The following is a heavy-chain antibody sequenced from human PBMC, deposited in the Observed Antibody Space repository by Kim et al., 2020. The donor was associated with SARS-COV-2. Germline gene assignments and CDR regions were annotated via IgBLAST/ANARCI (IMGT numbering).Heavy chain of an antibody. D-gene: IGHD2-15*01. CDR2: IYYSGST. CDR1: GGSISSGGYY. Sequence: SETLSLTCTVSGGSISSGGYYWSWIRQHPGKGLEWIGYIYYSGSTYYNPSLKSRVTISVDTSKNQFSLKLSSVTAADTAVYYCARDRSQDYYYYYGMDVWGQGTTVTVSS. J-gene: IGHJ6*02. V-gene: IGHV4-31*03. CDR3: ARDRSQDYYYYYGMDV.